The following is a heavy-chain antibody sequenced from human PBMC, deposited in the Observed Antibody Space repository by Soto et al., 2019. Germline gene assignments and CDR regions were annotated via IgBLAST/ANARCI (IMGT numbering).Heavy chain of an antibody. CDR1: GYTFTSYG. D-gene: IGHD2-2*01. CDR3: ARSEDIVVVPAAFTFDP. CDR2: ISAYNGNT. Sequence: ASVKVSCKASGYTFTSYGISWVRQAPGQGLEWMGWISAYNGNTNYAQKLQGRVTMTTDTSTSTAYMELRSLRSDDTAVYYCARSEDIVVVPAAFTFDPWGQGTLVTVPS. J-gene: IGHJ5*02. V-gene: IGHV1-18*01.